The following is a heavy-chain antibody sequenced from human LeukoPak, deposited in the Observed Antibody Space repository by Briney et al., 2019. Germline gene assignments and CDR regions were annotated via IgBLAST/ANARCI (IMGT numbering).Heavy chain of an antibody. D-gene: IGHD6-19*01. CDR2: IYHSGTT. CDR3: ARELGGGIGGWSEDSDY. CDR1: GYSISSGYY. V-gene: IGHV4-38-2*02. Sequence: PSETLSLTCSVSGYSISSGYYWGWIQQPPGKGLEWIGCIYHSGTTSYNPSLKSRVAISVDTSKNQFSLNLNYVTAADTAVYYCARELGGGIGGWSEDSDYWGQGILVTVSS. J-gene: IGHJ4*02.